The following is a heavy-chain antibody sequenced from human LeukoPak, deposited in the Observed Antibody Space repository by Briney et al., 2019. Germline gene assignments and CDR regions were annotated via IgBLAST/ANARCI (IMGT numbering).Heavy chain of an antibody. CDR1: GFTFSSYC. CDR2: VSDSGSTT. Sequence: GGSLRLSCATSGFTFSSYCIRWVRQAPGRGLEWVAGVSDSGSTTYSADSMKCRFTISRDDSKNTLYLHMNSLRVDDTAIYYCGRGSRETTMFYYYYMDVWGKGTTVIVSS. J-gene: IGHJ6*03. V-gene: IGHV3-23*01. CDR3: GRGSRETTMFYYYYMDV. D-gene: IGHD3-10*01.